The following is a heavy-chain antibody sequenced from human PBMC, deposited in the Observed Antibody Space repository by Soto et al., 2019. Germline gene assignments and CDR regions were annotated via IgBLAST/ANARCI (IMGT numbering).Heavy chain of an antibody. CDR2: ISAYNGNT. V-gene: IGHV1-18*04. CDR1: GYTFTSYG. CDR3: ARDSSSWYRAPPGVDWFDP. D-gene: IGHD6-13*01. J-gene: IGHJ5*02. Sequence: ASVKVSCKASGYTFTSYGISWVRQAPGQGLEWMGWISAYNGNTNYAQKLQGRVTMTTDTSTSTAYMELRSLRSDDTAVYYCARDSSSWYRAPPGVDWFDPWGQGTLVTVSS.